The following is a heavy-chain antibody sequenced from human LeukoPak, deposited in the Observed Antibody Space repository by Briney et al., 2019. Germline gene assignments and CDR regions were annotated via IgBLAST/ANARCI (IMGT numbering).Heavy chain of an antibody. CDR3: ARGDFAYWSTFDY. CDR2: INPNSGGT. D-gene: IGHD2-8*02. Sequence: ASVKVSCKASGYTFTDYYMHWVRQAPGQGLECMGWINPNSGGTNYAQKFQGRVTMTRDTSISTAYMELSRLRSDDTAVYYCARGDFAYWSTFDYWGQGTLVTVSS. CDR1: GYTFTDYY. V-gene: IGHV1-2*02. J-gene: IGHJ4*02.